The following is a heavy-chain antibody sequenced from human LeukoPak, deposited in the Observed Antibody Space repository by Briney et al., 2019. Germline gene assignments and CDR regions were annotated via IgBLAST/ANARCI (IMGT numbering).Heavy chain of an antibody. CDR3: ARSSGNQLLFGWYFDL. D-gene: IGHD2-2*01. J-gene: IGHJ2*01. CDR1: GGTFSSYA. Sequence: ASVKVSCKASGGTFSSYAISWVRQAPGQGLEWMGGIIPIFGTANYAQKFQGRVTITADESTSTAHMELSSLRSEDTAVYYCARSSGNQLLFGWYFDLWGRGTLVTVSS. V-gene: IGHV1-69*13. CDR2: IIPIFGTA.